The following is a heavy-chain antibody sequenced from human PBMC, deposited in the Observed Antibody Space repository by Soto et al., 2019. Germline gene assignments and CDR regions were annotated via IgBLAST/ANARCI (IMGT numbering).Heavy chain of an antibody. CDR1: GGSISSSNW. V-gene: IGHV4-4*02. J-gene: IGHJ6*02. CDR2: IYHSGST. CDR3: AREGGCSGCSCYLADGIDV. D-gene: IGHD2-15*01. Sequence: QVQLQESGPGLVKPSGTLSLTCAVSGGSISSSNWWSWGRQPPGKGLEWIVEIYHSGSTNYNPSLTSRVTIPVDESKNEFSLKLSSVTAAGTAVYYCAREGGCSGCSCYLADGIDVLGQGNTVTVSS.